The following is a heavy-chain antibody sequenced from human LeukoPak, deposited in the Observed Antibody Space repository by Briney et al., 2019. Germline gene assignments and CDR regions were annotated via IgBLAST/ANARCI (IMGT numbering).Heavy chain of an antibody. Sequence: SETLSLTCTVSGGSISSSSYYWGWIRQPPGKGLEWIGSIYYSGSTYYNPSLKSRVTISVDTSKNQFSLKLSSVTAADTAVYYCARRQIGGGYYWDWGQGTLVTVSS. CDR3: ARRQIGGGYYWD. D-gene: IGHD1-26*01. V-gene: IGHV4-39*01. CDR1: GGSISSSSYY. CDR2: IYYSGST. J-gene: IGHJ4*02.